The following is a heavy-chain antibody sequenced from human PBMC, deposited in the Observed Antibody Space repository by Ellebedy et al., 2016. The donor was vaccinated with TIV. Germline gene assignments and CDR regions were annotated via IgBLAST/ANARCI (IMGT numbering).Heavy chain of an antibody. D-gene: IGHD7-27*01. V-gene: IGHV1-2*02. Sequence: ASVKVSCXASGYFFTGYYIHWVRQAPGQGLEWMGWIKPNTGGTNYAQKFQGRVTVTRDTSTTTVYMDLSRLTSDDTAVYYCARDRAAGEFDYWGQGTLVTVSS. CDR2: IKPNTGGT. CDR3: ARDRAAGEFDY. CDR1: GYFFTGYY. J-gene: IGHJ4*02.